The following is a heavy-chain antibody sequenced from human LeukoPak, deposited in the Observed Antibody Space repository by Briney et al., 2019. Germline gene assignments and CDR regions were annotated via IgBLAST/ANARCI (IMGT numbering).Heavy chain of an antibody. J-gene: IGHJ4*02. CDR3: AKDSGGGSFHH. Sequence: QPGGSLRLSCAASGFTFSSYVMHWVRQAPGKGLEWVAIISYDGSNEYYADSVKGRFTISRDNSKNTLYLQMNSLRAEDTALYYCAKDSGGGSFHHWGQGTLVTVSS. CDR2: ISYDGSNE. V-gene: IGHV3-30*04. CDR1: GFTFSSYV. D-gene: IGHD3-10*01.